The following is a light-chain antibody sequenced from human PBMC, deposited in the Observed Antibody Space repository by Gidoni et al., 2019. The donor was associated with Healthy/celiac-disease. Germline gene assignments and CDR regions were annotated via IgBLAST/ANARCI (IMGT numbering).Light chain of an antibody. CDR2: WAS. CDR1: QSVLYSSNNKNY. CDR3: QQYYSTPT. V-gene: IGKV4-1*01. Sequence: DIVMTQSPDSLAVSLGERATIYCKSSQSVLYSSNNKNYLAWYQQKPGQPPKLLIYWASTRESGVPDRFSGSGSGTDFTLTISSLQAEDVAVYYCQQYYSTPTFGQGTRLEIK. J-gene: IGKJ5*01.